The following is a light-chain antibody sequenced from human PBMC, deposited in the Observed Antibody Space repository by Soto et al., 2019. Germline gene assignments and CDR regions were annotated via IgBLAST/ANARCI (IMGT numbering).Light chain of an antibody. CDR1: QSVRNNY. CDR3: QQYGSSPPFT. V-gene: IGKV3-20*01. CDR2: DAS. Sequence: EIVLTQSPDTLSLSPGERATLSCRASQSVRNNYLAWYQVRPGQAPRLLIYDASTKATAIPDRISGGGSGTEFTLTITGLEPEVLAVYYCQQYGSSPPFTVGQGTRLEI. J-gene: IGKJ5*01.